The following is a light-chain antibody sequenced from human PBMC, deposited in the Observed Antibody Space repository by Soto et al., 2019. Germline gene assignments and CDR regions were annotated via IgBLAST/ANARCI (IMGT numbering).Light chain of an antibody. Sequence: DIVMTQSPDSLAVSLGERATINCKSSRSVLYSSNNKNYLVWYQQKSGQPPKLLISWASIRESGVPDRFSGSGSGTDFTLPISSLQAEDVAVYYCQQYYSTPPTFGQGTKVEIK. CDR2: WAS. CDR3: QQYYSTPPT. CDR1: RSVLYSSNNKNY. V-gene: IGKV4-1*01. J-gene: IGKJ1*01.